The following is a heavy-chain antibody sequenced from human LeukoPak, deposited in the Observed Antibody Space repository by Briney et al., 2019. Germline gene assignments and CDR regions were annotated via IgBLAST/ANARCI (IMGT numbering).Heavy chain of an antibody. D-gene: IGHD6-13*01. Sequence: KSSETLSLTCIVSGGSISSHYWSWIRQPPGKGLECIGNIYYSGSTNYNPSLKSRVTISIDTSKNQFSLKLSSVTAADTAVYYCARGGFGYSSSFPFDYWGQGTLVTVSS. CDR3: ARGGFGYSSSFPFDY. V-gene: IGHV4-59*11. CDR2: IYYSGST. CDR1: GGSISSHY. J-gene: IGHJ4*02.